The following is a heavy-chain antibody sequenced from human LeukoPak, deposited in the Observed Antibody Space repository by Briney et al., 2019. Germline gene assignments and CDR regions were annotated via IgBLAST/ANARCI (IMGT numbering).Heavy chain of an antibody. D-gene: IGHD3-10*01. CDR2: ISAYNGNT. J-gene: IGHJ4*02. CDR1: GYTFTSYG. CDR3: ARDRNALLWFGELLNPLDY. Sequence: GASVKVSCKASGYTFTSYGISWVRQAPGQGLEWMGWISAYNGNTNYAQKLQGRVTMTTDTSTSTAYMELRSLRSDDTAVYYCARDRNALLWFGELLNPLDYWGQGTLVTVSS. V-gene: IGHV1-18*01.